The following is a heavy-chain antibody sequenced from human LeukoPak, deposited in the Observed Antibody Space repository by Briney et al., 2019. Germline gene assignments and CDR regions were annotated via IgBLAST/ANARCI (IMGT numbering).Heavy chain of an antibody. D-gene: IGHD4-11*01. J-gene: IGHJ5*02. CDR3: ARNDYSNYYLPFFDP. CDR1: GGSIDTYY. CDR2: ISYDGNT. Sequence: SETLSLTCTVSGGSIDTYYWTWIRQSPGEGLEYIGYISYDGNTDYNPSLRGRVTISIDTSNNQFSLKINSVTAADTAVYYCARNDYSNYYLPFFDPWGQGTLVTVSS. V-gene: IGHV4-59*01.